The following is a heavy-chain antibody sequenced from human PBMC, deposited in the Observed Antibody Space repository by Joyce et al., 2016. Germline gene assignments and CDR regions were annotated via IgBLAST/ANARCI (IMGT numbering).Heavy chain of an antibody. CDR2: IDPRDSYT. CDR1: GYSFTSHW. Sequence: EVQLVQSGAEVKKPGESLRISCKGSGYSFTSHWISWVRQMPGKGLEWMGRIDPRDSYTDYSPSFGGRVTISVDKTISAAYLQWSSLRASDTAIYYCARHVTDWFDPWGQGTLVTVSS. D-gene: IGHD3-10*02. CDR3: ARHVTDWFDP. V-gene: IGHV5-10-1*03. J-gene: IGHJ5*02.